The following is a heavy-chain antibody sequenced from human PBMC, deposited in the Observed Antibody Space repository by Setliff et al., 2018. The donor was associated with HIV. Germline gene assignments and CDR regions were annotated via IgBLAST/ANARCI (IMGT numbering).Heavy chain of an antibody. V-gene: IGHV4-39*01. Sequence: SETLSLTCTVSGGSISSSSYYWGWIRQPPGKGLEWIGSIYYSGSTYYNPSHKSRVTISVDTSKNQFSLNLCSVTAADTAVYYCASLDGSESPYIYYYYMDVWGEGTAVTVSS. D-gene: IGHD3-10*01. J-gene: IGHJ6*03. CDR2: IYYSGST. CDR3: ASLDGSESPYIYYYYMDV. CDR1: GGSISSSSYY.